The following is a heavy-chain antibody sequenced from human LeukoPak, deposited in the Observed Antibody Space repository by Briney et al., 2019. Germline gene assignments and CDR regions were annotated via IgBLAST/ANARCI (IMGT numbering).Heavy chain of an antibody. J-gene: IGHJ4*02. V-gene: IGHV3-66*01. CDR2: IYSGGRT. CDR3: GRYDYGYSAVDY. CDR1: GFTVSSNY. Sequence: GGSLRLSCAASGFTVSSNYVSWVRQAPGKGLEWVSVIYSGGRTYYADSVKGRFTISRDNSKNTLYLQMNSLRAEDTAVYYCGRYDYGYSAVDYWGQGTLVSVSS. D-gene: IGHD3-10*01.